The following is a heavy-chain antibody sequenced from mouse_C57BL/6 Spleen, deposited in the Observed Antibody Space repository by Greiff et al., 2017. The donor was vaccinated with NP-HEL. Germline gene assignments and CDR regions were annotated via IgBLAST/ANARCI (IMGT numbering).Heavy chain of an antibody. V-gene: IGHV1-22*01. CDR3: ALSTMVRRLDY. CDR1: GYTFTDYN. D-gene: IGHD2-2*01. Sequence: EVQLQQSGPELVKPGASVKMSCKASGYTFTDYNMHWVKQSHGKSLEWIGYINPNNGGTSYNQKFKGKATLTVNKSSSTAYMELRSLTSEDSAVYYCALSTMVRRLDYWGQGTTLTVSS. J-gene: IGHJ2*01. CDR2: INPNNGGT.